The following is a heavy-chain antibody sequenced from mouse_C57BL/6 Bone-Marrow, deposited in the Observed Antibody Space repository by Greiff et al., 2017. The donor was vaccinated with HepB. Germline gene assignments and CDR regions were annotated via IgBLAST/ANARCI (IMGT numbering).Heavy chain of an antibody. CDR2: IDPANGNT. CDR1: GFNIKNTY. CDR3: ARGQLRLRSLDY. Sequence: EVKLEESVAELVRPGASVKLSCTASGFNIKNTYMHWVKQRPEQGLEWIGRIDPANGNTKYAPKFQGKATITADTSSNTAYLQLSSLTSEDTAIYYCARGQLRLRSLDYWGQGTTLTVSS. D-gene: IGHD3-2*02. J-gene: IGHJ2*01. V-gene: IGHV14-3*01.